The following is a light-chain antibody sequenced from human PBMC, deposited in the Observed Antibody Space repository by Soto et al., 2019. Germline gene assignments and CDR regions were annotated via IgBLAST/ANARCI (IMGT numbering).Light chain of an antibody. CDR1: SNDVGGYNF. Sequence: QSALPQPASVSGSPGQSITISCTGTSNDVGGYNFVSWYQQHPGKAPKLMIYEVSNRPSGVSNRFSGSKSGNTASLTISGLQDEDEADYYCSSYTSSSSRVFGTGTKLTVL. CDR3: SSYTSSSSRV. J-gene: IGLJ1*01. CDR2: EVS. V-gene: IGLV2-14*01.